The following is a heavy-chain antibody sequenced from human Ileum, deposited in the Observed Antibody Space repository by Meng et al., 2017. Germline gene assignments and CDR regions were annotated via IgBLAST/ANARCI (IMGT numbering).Heavy chain of an antibody. J-gene: IGHJ4*02. V-gene: IGHV3-74*01. CDR2: INTDGSLT. Sequence: GESLKISCAASGFTFSDHWMHWVRQTPGKGLVWVSRINTDGSLTSNVDSVKGRFTISRDNAKNTLYLQMDSLGAEDTTIYYCARDVVVQATTRTPLDYWGQGKLVTVSS. CDR1: GFTFSDHW. CDR3: ARDVVVQATTRTPLDY. D-gene: IGHD1-1*01.